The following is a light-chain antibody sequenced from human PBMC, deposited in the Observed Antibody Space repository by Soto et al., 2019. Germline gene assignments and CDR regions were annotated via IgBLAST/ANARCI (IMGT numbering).Light chain of an antibody. V-gene: IGKV1-12*01. CDR3: QQVKSFPKT. Sequence: DIQMNQSTSSVSASLGDRVTITCRASQDIDNWLAWYQQKPGQTPKLLIFAASTLQSGVPSRFSGSGSGTDFTLVISSLHPEDFATYYCQQVKSFPKTLGQGTKVDIK. CDR2: AAS. J-gene: IGKJ1*01. CDR1: QDIDNW.